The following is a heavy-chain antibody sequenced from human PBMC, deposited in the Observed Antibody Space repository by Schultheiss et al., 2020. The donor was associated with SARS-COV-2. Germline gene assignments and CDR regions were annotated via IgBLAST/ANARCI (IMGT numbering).Heavy chain of an antibody. Sequence: GGSLRLSCAASGFTFSSYAMHWVRQAPGKGLEWVSGISWNSGSIGYADSVKGRFTISRDNAKNSLYLQMNSLRAEDTAVYYCARDRGIDAFDIWGQGTMVTVSS. D-gene: IGHD3-16*01. V-gene: IGHV3-9*01. CDR1: GFTFSSYA. CDR2: ISWNSGSI. CDR3: ARDRGIDAFDI. J-gene: IGHJ3*02.